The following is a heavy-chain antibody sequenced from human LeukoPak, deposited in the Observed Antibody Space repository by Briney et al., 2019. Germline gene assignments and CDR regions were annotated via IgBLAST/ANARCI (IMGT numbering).Heavy chain of an antibody. CDR2: MNPNSGNT. CDR1: GYTFTSYD. Sequence: ASVKVSCKASGYTFTSYDINWVRQATGQGLEWMGWMNPNSGNTGYAQKFQGRVTTTRNTSISTAYMELSSLRSEDTAVYYCARVEKKRQRSTIFGVVSSLDYYYYYMDVWGKGTTVTVSS. J-gene: IGHJ6*03. CDR3: ARVEKKRQRSTIFGVVSSLDYYYYYMDV. D-gene: IGHD3-3*01. V-gene: IGHV1-8*01.